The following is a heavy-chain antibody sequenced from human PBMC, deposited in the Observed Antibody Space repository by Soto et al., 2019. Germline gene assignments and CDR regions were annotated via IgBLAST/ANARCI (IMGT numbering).Heavy chain of an antibody. Sequence: QVQLVESGGGVVQPGRSLRLSCAASGFTFSSYGMHWVRQAPGKGLEWVAVIWYDGSNKYYADSVKGRFTISRDNSKNTLYLQMNSLRAEETAVYYCARDTHLTVTHSCMDVWGQGTTVTVSS. CDR1: GFTFSSYG. V-gene: IGHV3-33*01. CDR3: ARDTHLTVTHSCMDV. J-gene: IGHJ6*02. D-gene: IGHD4-4*01. CDR2: IWYDGSNK.